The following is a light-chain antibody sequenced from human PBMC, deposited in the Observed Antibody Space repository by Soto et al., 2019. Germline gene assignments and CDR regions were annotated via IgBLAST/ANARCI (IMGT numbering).Light chain of an antibody. V-gene: IGKV1-39*01. CDR1: RSISKY. CDR3: QQSYTSPPVT. J-gene: IGKJ4*01. CDR2: HAS. Sequence: DIQMTQSPSSLSASVGDSVTIACRASRSISKYLNWYQQKPGEAPQLLIYHASNLQSGVPTRFSGSGSETDFTLTISSLQPEDFATYYCQQSYTSPPVTFGGGTKVEIK.